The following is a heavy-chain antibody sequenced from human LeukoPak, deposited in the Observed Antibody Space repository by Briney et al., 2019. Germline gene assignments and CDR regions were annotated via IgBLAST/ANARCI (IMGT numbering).Heavy chain of an antibody. CDR1: GFTFSSYW. Sequence: GGSLRLSCAVSGFTFSSYWMHWVRQAPGKGLVWVSHINSDGSSTNYADSVKGRFTISRDNAKNTLYLQMNSLRAEDAAVYYCASGGLRSFSVDYWGQGTLVTVSS. D-gene: IGHD3-16*01. CDR3: ASGGLRSFSVDY. CDR2: INSDGSST. J-gene: IGHJ4*02. V-gene: IGHV3-74*01.